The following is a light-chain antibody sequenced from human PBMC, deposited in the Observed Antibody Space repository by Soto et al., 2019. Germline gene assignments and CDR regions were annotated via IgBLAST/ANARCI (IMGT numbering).Light chain of an antibody. V-gene: IGLV2-14*01. J-gene: IGLJ1*01. CDR2: EVS. Sequence: QSALTQPASVSGSPGQSITISCTGTSSDVGGFRYVSWYQQHPGKAPKLMIYEVSNRPSGVSNRFSGSKSGNTASLTISGLQAEDEADYYCSSFTGSTPLYVFGNGTKVTVL. CDR3: SSFTGSTPLYV. CDR1: SSDVGGFRY.